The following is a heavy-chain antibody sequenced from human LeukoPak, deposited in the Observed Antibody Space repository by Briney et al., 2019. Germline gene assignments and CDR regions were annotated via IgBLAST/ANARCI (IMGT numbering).Heavy chain of an antibody. CDR3: ARGRGLGPYYYGSGRTHHWFDP. Sequence: SETLSLTCAVYGGSFSGYYWSWIRQPPVKGLEWIGEINHSGSTNYNPSLKSRVTISVDTSKNQFSLKLSSVTAADTAVYYCARGRGLGPYYYGSGRTHHWFDPWGQGTLVTVSS. J-gene: IGHJ5*02. D-gene: IGHD3-10*01. V-gene: IGHV4-34*01. CDR2: INHSGST. CDR1: GGSFSGYY.